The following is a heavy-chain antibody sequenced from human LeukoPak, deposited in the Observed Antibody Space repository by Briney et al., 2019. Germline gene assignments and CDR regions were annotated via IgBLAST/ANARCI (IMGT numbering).Heavy chain of an antibody. CDR2: INPSGGST. CDR3: ARDPRRSIAVAGTGGGNWFDP. Sequence: ASVKVSCKSSGYAFTNYYMHWVRQAPGQGLEWMGIINPSGGSTIYAQKFQGRVTMTRDTSTSTVYMELSSLRSEDTAVYYCARDPRRSIAVAGTGGGNWFDPWGQGTLVTVSS. V-gene: IGHV1-46*01. CDR1: GYAFTNYY. D-gene: IGHD6-19*01. J-gene: IGHJ5*02.